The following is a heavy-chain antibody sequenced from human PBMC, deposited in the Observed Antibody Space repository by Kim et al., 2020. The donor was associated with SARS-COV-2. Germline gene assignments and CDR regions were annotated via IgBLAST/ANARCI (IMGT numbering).Heavy chain of an antibody. CDR2: ISYEGISK. CDR1: GFPFNKYG. J-gene: IGHJ6*03. D-gene: IGHD3-16*01. Sequence: GGSLRLSCAASGFPFNKYGMHWVRQAPGARLEWVAVISYEGISKKYGDSVKGRFTISRDNSKATLYLDMVSLETEDTAVYYCVRGGLDPRYYFHYMDVWG. V-gene: IGHV3-30*03. CDR3: VRGGLDPRYYFHYMDV.